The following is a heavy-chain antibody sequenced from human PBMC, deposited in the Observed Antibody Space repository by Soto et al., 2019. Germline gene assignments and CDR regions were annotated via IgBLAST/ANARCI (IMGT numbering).Heavy chain of an antibody. Sequence: QVQLLQSGAELKKPGASGKVSCKASGYTFTSYGISWVRQAAGQGLEWMGWISAYNGNTNYAQKLQGRVTMTTDTSTSTAYMELRSLRSDDTAVYYCARDTWFGELLSTGCDYWGQGTLVTVSS. CDR1: GYTFTSYG. J-gene: IGHJ4*02. V-gene: IGHV1-18*01. CDR2: ISAYNGNT. CDR3: ARDTWFGELLSTGCDY. D-gene: IGHD3-10*01.